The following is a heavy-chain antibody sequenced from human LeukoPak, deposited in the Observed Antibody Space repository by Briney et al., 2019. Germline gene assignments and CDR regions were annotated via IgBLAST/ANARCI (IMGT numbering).Heavy chain of an antibody. CDR2: IYYSGST. CDR3: ARGANYYGSGSRRLRYDY. CDR1: GGSISSYY. V-gene: IGHV4-59*12. Sequence: SETLSLTCTVSGGSISSYYWSWIRQPPGKGLEWIGYIYYSGSTNYNPSLKSRVTISVDTSKNQFSLKLSSVTAADTAVYYCARGANYYGSGSRRLRYDYWGQGTLVTVSS. J-gene: IGHJ4*02. D-gene: IGHD3-10*01.